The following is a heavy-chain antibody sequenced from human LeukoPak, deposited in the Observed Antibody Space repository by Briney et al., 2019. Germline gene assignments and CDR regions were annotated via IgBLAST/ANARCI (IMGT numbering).Heavy chain of an antibody. D-gene: IGHD6-13*01. CDR2: ISSSGSTI. V-gene: IGHV3-11*01. Sequence: GGSLRLSCAASGFTFSDYYMSWIRQAPGKGLEWVSYISSSGSTIYYADSVKGRFTISRDNAKNSLYLQVNSLRAEDTAVYYCARVVGSSWYLTGVYCMDVWGKGTTVTISS. CDR1: GFTFSDYY. J-gene: IGHJ6*03. CDR3: ARVVGSSWYLTGVYCMDV.